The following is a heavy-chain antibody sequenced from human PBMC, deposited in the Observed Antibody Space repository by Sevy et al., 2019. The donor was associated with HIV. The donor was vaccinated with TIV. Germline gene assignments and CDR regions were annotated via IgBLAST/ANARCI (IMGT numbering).Heavy chain of an antibody. CDR1: GYTLTIYY. J-gene: IGHJ6*03. CDR3: ARDNKKLRGVHITGYYYYYMDV. Sequence: ASVKVSCKASGYTLTIYYLHWVRHAPGQGLEWMGIINRSGGSTRYAQKFQGRVTMTRDTSTSTVYMELSSLRSEDTAVHYYARDNKKLRGVHITGYYYYYMDVWGKGTTVTVSS. V-gene: IGHV1-46*01. CDR2: INRSGGST. D-gene: IGHD3-10*01.